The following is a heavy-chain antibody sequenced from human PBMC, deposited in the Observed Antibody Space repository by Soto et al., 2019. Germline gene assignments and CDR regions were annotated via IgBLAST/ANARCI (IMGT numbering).Heavy chain of an antibody. J-gene: IGHJ5*02. V-gene: IGHV1-2*02. CDR3: ARDLGYCSGGSCFPENWFDP. D-gene: IGHD2-15*01. CDR1: GYTFTGYY. CDR2: INPNSGGT. Sequence: ASVKVSCKASGYTFTGYYMHWVRQAPGQGLEWMGWINPNSGGTNYAQKFQGRVTMTRDTSISTAYMELSRLRSDDTAVYYCARDLGYCSGGSCFPENWFDPWGQGTMVTVYS.